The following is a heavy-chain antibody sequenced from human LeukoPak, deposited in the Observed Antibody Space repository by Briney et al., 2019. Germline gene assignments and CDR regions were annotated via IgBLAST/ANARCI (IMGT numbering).Heavy chain of an antibody. J-gene: IGHJ4*02. CDR3: ARGPDYRNYEYYFDY. CDR2: INHSGST. V-gene: IGHV4-34*01. CDR1: GGSFSGYY. D-gene: IGHD4-11*01. Sequence: SETLSLTCAVYGGSFSGYYWSWIRQPPGKGLEWIGEINHSGSTNYNPSLKSRVTISVDTSKNQFSLKLSSVTAADTAVYYCARGPDYRNYEYYFDYWGQGTLVTVSS.